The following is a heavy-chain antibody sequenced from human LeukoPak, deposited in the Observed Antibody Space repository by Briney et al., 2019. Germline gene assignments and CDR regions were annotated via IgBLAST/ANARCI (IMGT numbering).Heavy chain of an antibody. CDR1: GGSFRGYY. Sequence: SETLSLTCAVYGGSFRGYYWRWIRPPPAKGVGWIWEIHHSGSTNYNPSLKSRVTISVDTSKNQFSLKLSSVTAADTAVYYCARVTDSSDFQSRRSFDIWGQGTLVTVSA. V-gene: IGHV4-34*01. D-gene: IGHD3-22*01. CDR3: ARVTDSSDFQSRRSFDI. J-gene: IGHJ3*02. CDR2: IHHSGST.